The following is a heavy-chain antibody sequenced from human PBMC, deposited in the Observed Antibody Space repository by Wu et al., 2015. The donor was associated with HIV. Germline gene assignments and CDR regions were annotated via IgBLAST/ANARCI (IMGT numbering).Heavy chain of an antibody. Sequence: QVQLVQSGAEVKKPGASVKVSCKASYILPSYPIGWVRQAPGQRLEWMGWMNPNSGNTGYRQRFQGRVTMTRNNSITTAYMELSRLTSEDTAIYYCAVLYDVEGDKPVLDHWGQGTVVTVSS. D-gene: IGHD3-16*01. CDR3: AVLYDVEGDKPVLDH. J-gene: IGHJ4*02. CDR2: MNPNSGNT. CDR1: YILPSYP. V-gene: IGHV1-8*01.